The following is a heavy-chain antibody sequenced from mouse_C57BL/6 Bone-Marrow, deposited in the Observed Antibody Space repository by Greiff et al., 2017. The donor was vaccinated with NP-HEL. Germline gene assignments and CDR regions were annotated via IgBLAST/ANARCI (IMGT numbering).Heavy chain of an antibody. Sequence: EVKLVESGPELVKPGASVKMSCKASGYTFTDYNMHWVKQSHGKSLEWIGYINPNNGGTSYNQKFKGKATLTVNKSSSTAYMELRSLTSEDSAVYYCARSLPYYGNYVDYWGQGTTLTVSS. CDR3: ARSLPYYGNYVDY. CDR2: INPNNGGT. D-gene: IGHD2-10*01. J-gene: IGHJ2*01. CDR1: GYTFTDYN. V-gene: IGHV1-22*01.